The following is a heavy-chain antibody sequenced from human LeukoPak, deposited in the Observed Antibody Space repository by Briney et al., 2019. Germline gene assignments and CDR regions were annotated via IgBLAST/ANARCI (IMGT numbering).Heavy chain of an antibody. CDR1: GGSMSSGDYY. CDR3: AREGGLVRDLPWFVP. CDR2: IYYSGNT. V-gene: IGHV4-30-4*01. D-gene: IGHD3-10*01. J-gene: IGHJ5*02. Sequence: NPSETVSLTCTLSGGSMSSGDYYWRWIRQPPGKGLEWIGYIYYSGNTYYNPSLKSRVTISVDTSKTQFSLKLSSVTAADTTVYYCAREGGLVRDLPWFVPWGQGTLVTVSS.